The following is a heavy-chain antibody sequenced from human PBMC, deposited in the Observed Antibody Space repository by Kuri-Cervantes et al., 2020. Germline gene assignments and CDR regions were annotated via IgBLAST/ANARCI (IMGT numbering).Heavy chain of an antibody. V-gene: IGHV1-8*01. CDR2: MNPNSGNT. D-gene: IGHD3-10*01. Sequence: ASVKVSCKASGYTFTSYDINWVRQATGQGLEWMGWMNPNSGNTGYAQKFQERVTITRDMSTSTAYMELSSLRSEDTAVYYCAADVHYGSGSNYYYYGMDVWGQGTTVTVSS. J-gene: IGHJ6*02. CDR1: GYTFTSYD. CDR3: AADVHYGSGSNYYYYGMDV.